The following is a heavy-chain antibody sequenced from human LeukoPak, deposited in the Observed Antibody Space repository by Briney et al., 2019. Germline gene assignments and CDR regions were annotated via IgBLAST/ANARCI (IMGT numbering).Heavy chain of an antibody. CDR1: GYTFSSYS. CDR3: ARDGPPPYCGGDCYPYYYYGMDV. J-gene: IGHJ6*02. Sequence: GGSLRLSCAASGYTFSSYSMNWVRQAPGKGLEWVSSISSSSSYIYYADSVKGRFTISRDNAKNSLYLQMNSLRAEDTAVYYCARDGPPPYCGGDCYPYYYYGMDVWGQGTLVTVSS. D-gene: IGHD2-21*02. V-gene: IGHV3-21*01. CDR2: ISSSSSYI.